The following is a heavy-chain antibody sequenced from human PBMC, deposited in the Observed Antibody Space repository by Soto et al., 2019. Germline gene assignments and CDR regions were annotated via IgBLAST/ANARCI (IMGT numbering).Heavy chain of an antibody. CDR3: ARGGLEYDILTGYFTLPNTKSMDV. Sequence: GGSLRLSCAAAGFTFNRFAMTWVRKAPGKGLEWVSAIGTAGDTYYPGSVKGRFTISRENAKNSLYLQMNSLRAGDTAVYYCARGGLEYDILTGYFTLPNTKSMDVWGKGTTVTVSS. J-gene: IGHJ6*03. CDR2: IGTAGDT. D-gene: IGHD3-9*01. V-gene: IGHV3-13*01. CDR1: GFTFNRFA.